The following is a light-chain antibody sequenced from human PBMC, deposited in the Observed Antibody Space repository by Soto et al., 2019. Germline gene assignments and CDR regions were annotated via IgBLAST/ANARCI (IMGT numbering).Light chain of an antibody. CDR2: DAS. CDR1: QSVSSSY. CDR3: QQFSSYPLT. J-gene: IGKJ4*01. V-gene: IGKV3-20*01. Sequence: EIVLTQSPGTLSLSPGERATLSCSASQSVSSSYLAWYQQKPGQAPRLLTYDASSRATGIPDRFSGGGSGTDFTLTISRLEPEDFAVYYCQQFSSYPLTFGGGTKVDIK.